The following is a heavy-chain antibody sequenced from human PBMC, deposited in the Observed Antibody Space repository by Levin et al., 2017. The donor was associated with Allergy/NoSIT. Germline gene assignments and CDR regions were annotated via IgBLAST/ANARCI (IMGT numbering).Heavy chain of an antibody. J-gene: IGHJ5*02. CDR1: GYTFTDYW. Sequence: GESLKISCVPSGYTFTDYWIGWVRQLPGKGLEWVGIVNPADSDTRYSPSFEGHVTISADKSINTAYLQWDTLTASDTATYYWARHGPWVALGRYDTWGRGTLVTVSS. D-gene: IGHD2-15*01. CDR2: VNPADSDT. CDR3: ARHGPWVALGRYDT. V-gene: IGHV5-51*01.